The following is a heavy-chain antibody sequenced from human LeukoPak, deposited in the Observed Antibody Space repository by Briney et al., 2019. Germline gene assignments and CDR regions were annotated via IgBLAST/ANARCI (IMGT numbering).Heavy chain of an antibody. J-gene: IGHJ6*02. CDR1: GGSISSYY. Sequence: PSETLSLTCTVSGGSISSYYWSWIRQPPGKGLEWIGYIYYSGSTNYNPSLKSRVTISVDTSKNQFSLKLSSVTAADTAVYYCARVLLWHRRMDVWGQGNTVTVSS. V-gene: IGHV4-59*01. CDR2: IYYSGST. CDR3: ARVLLWHRRMDV. D-gene: IGHD3-10*01.